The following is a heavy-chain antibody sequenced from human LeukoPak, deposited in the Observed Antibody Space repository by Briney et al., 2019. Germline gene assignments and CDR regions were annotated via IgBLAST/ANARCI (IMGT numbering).Heavy chain of an antibody. CDR3: AREFGDPGRKKLEPTYFDY. J-gene: IGHJ4*02. CDR1: GYTFTNYE. CDR2: MNPDSGDT. V-gene: IGHV1-8*01. D-gene: IGHD1-1*01. Sequence: ASVKVSCKASGYTFTNYEINWVRQATGHGLEWMGWMNPDSGDTAYAQKFQGRITMTRSTSITTAYMELRSLRSDGTAVYYCAREFGDPGRKKLEPTYFDYWGQGTLVTVSS.